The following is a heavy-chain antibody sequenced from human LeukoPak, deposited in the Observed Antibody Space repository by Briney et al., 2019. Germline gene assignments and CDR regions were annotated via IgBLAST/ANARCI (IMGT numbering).Heavy chain of an antibody. Sequence: GGSLRLSCAASGFTFSSYSLNWVRQAPGKRLEWVSSISSGSSYIYNADSVQGRFTISRDNAKNSLYLQMNSLRAEDTAVYYCARGAQIVVAPAAQARPGPSGVDYWGQGTLVTVSS. J-gene: IGHJ4*02. D-gene: IGHD2-2*01. CDR3: ARGAQIVVAPAAQARPGPSGVDY. CDR1: GFTFSSYS. V-gene: IGHV3-21*01. CDR2: ISSGSSYI.